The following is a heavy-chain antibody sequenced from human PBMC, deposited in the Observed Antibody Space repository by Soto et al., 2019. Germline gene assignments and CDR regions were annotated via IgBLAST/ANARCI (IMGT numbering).Heavy chain of an antibody. CDR1: GGSINSSSYY. CDR3: ASPLENMNYYCGMDV. D-gene: IGHD3-16*01. Sequence: SETLSLTCTVSGGSINSSSYYWGWIRQPPGKGLEWIGTIYYSGSTYYNPSLKSRVTISVDTSKNQFSLKLSSVTAADTAVYYCASPLENMNYYCGMDVWGQGTTVTVSS. CDR2: IYYSGST. V-gene: IGHV4-39*01. J-gene: IGHJ6*02.